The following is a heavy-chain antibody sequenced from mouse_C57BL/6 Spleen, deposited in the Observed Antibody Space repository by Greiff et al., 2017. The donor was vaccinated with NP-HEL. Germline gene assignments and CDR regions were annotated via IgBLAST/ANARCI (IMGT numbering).Heavy chain of an antibody. CDR2: INPNNGGT. J-gene: IGHJ4*01. Sequence: EVQLQQSGPELVKPGASVKISCKASGYTFTDYYMNWVKQSHGKSLEWIGDINPNNGGTSYNQKFKGKATLTVDKSSSTAYMELRSLTSEDSAVYYGARGGDYYGSSHHYYAMDYWGQGTSVTVSS. CDR1: GYTFTDYY. CDR3: ARGGDYYGSSHHYYAMDY. V-gene: IGHV1-26*01. D-gene: IGHD1-1*01.